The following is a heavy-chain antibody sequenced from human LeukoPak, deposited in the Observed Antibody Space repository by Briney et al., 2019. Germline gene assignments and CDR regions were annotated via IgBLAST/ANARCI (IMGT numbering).Heavy chain of an antibody. D-gene: IGHD1-14*01. Sequence: AGSLRLSCAASEFSVGSSYMTWGRQAPRKGLEWGSLIYSGGSTYYADSVKGRFTISRDNSKNTLYLQMNSLRAEDTAVYYCVRGTGPSRGAFDIWGQGTMVTVSS. CDR3: VRGTGPSRGAFDI. J-gene: IGHJ3*02. CDR2: IYSGGST. V-gene: IGHV3-66*01. CDR1: EFSVGSSY.